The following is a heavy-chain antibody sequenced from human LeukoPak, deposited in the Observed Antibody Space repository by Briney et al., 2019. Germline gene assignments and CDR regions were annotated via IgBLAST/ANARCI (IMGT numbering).Heavy chain of an antibody. CDR1: GFTFSSYC. CDR3: AKGRVWFGELLWDQDFDY. D-gene: IGHD3-10*01. J-gene: IGHJ4*02. CDR2: IRYDGSNK. Sequence: GGSLRLSCAASGFTFSSYCMHWVRQAPGKGLEWVSFIRYDGSNKYYADSVKGRFTISRDNSKNTLYLQMNSLRAEDTAVYYCAKGRVWFGELLWDQDFDYWGQGTLVTVPS. V-gene: IGHV3-30*02.